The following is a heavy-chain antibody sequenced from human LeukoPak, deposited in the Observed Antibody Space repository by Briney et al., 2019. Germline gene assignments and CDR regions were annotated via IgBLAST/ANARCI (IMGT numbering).Heavy chain of an antibody. CDR2: IRYDGTNK. D-gene: IGHD2-2*01. J-gene: IGHJ1*01. CDR3: ATYSSSNGREFQY. V-gene: IGHV3-30*02. CDR1: GFTFSSCG. Sequence: GGSLRLSCAASGFTFSSCGMHWVRRAPGKGLEWVAFIRYDGTNKYYADSVKGRFTISRDNSKNTLYLQMNSLRAEDTAVYYCATYSSSNGREFQYWGQGTLVTVSS.